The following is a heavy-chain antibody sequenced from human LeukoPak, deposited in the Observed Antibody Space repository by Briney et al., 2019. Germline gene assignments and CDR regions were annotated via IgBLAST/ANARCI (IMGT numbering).Heavy chain of an antibody. V-gene: IGHV4-59*01. CDR1: GGSISSYY. D-gene: IGHD3-22*01. CDR3: ARGRRSSGSRWFDP. CDR2: IYYSGST. J-gene: IGHJ5*02. Sequence: SETLSLTCTVSGGSISSYYWSWIRQPPGKGLEWIGYIYYSGSTNYNPSLKSRVTISVDTSNNQFALKLSSVTAADTAVYYCARGRRSSGSRWFDPWGQGTLVTVSS.